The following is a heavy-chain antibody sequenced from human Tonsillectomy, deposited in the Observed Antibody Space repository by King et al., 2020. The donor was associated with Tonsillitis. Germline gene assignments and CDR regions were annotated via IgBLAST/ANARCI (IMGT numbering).Heavy chain of an antibody. Sequence: EVQLVESGGGLVQPGGSLRLSCAASGFTFSSYEMNWVRQAPGKGLEWVSYISSSGSTIYYADSVKGRFTISRDNAKNSLYLQMNSLRAEDTAVYYCASGVTYCGGDCYSNWFDPWGQGTLVTVSS. D-gene: IGHD2-21*02. CDR3: ASGVTYCGGDCYSNWFDP. J-gene: IGHJ5*02. CDR2: ISSSGSTI. V-gene: IGHV3-48*03. CDR1: GFTFSSYE.